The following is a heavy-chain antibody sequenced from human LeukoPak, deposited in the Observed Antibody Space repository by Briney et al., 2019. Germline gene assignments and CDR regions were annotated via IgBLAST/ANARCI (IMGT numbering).Heavy chain of an antibody. CDR1: GFTFSSYE. J-gene: IGHJ4*02. Sequence: GGSLRLSCAASGFTFSSYEMNWVRQAPGKGLEWVSYISSSGSTIYYADSVKGRFTISRDNAKSTLYLQMNSLRAEDTAVYYCAKRTMVRGVIREEPFDYWGQGTLGTVSS. CDR3: AKRTMVRGVIREEPFDY. D-gene: IGHD3-10*01. V-gene: IGHV3-48*03. CDR2: ISSSGSTI.